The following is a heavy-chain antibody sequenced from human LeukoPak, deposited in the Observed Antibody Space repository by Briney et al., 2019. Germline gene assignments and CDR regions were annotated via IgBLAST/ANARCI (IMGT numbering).Heavy chain of an antibody. J-gene: IGHJ4*01. CDR3: AKGRSSNGIFDD. CDR1: GFTLSNYA. CDR2: ISNSGENI. D-gene: IGHD6-19*01. Sequence: QPGGSLRLSCAASGFTLSNYATSWVRQAPGKGLEWVSAISNSGENIYYADSVRGRFTISRDISKNTLYLQLNSLRAEDTAVYYCAKGRSSNGIFDDWGQGTLVTVSS. V-gene: IGHV3-23*01.